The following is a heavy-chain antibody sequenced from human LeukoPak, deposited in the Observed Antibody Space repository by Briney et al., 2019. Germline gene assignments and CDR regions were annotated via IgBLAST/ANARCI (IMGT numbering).Heavy chain of an antibody. CDR3: ARDDPSGWYRYYYYYMDV. CDR2: ISAYNGNT. V-gene: IGHV1-18*01. CDR1: GYTFTSYG. Sequence: ASVKVSCKASGYTFTSYGISWVRQAPGQGLEWMGWISAYNGNTNYAQKLQGRVTMTTDTSTSTAYMELRSLRSDDTAVYYCARDDPSGWYRYYYYYMDVWGKGTTVTVSS. D-gene: IGHD6-19*01. J-gene: IGHJ6*03.